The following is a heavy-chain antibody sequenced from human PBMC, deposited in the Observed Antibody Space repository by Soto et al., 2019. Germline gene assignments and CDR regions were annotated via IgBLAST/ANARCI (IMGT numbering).Heavy chain of an antibody. CDR2: IWYDGTKK. CDR3: AREAGCSCILGS. V-gene: IGHV3-33*01. J-gene: IGHJ5*02. D-gene: IGHD2-15*01. Sequence: QVHLVESGGGVVQPGKSLRLSCAASGFTFSSSGMHWVRQTPGKGLEWVALIWYDGTKKYYGDSVKGRFTTSRDDSKTTFYLELNSLRVEDSAVYYCAREAGCSCILGSWGQGTLVTVSS. CDR1: GFTFSSSG.